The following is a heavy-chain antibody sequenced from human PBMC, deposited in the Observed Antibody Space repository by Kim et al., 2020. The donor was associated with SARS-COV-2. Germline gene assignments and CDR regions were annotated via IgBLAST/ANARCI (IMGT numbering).Heavy chain of an antibody. CDR3: ARDFPRLYSSGWYEGHVFDY. Sequence: GGSLRLSCAASGFTFSSYSMNWVRQAPGKGLEWVSSISSSSSYIYYADSVKGRFTISRDNAKNSLYLQMNSLRAEDTAVYYCARDFPRLYSSGWYEGHVFDYWGQGTLVPVSS. D-gene: IGHD6-19*01. V-gene: IGHV3-21*01. CDR2: ISSSSSYI. CDR1: GFTFSSYS. J-gene: IGHJ4*02.